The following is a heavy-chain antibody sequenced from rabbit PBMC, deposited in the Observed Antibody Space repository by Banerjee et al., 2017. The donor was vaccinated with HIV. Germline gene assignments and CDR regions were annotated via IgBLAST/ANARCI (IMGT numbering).Heavy chain of an antibody. J-gene: IGHJ4*01. D-gene: IGHD4-1*01. V-gene: IGHV1S40*01. CDR2: IYAGSSGST. Sequence: QSVEESGGDLVKPGASLTVTCKASGFSFSSSYWISWVRQAPGKGLEWTASIYAGSSGSTYYAAWAKGRFTISKTSSTTVTLQMTSLTAADTATYFCARDLAGVIGWNFNLWGQGTLVTVS. CDR1: GFSFSSSYW. CDR3: ARDLAGVIGWNFNL.